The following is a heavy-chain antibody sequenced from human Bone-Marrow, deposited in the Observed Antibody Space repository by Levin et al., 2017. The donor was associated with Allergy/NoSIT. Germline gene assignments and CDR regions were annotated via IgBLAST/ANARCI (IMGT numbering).Heavy chain of an antibody. Sequence: GGSLRLSCAASGFTFSDYYMSWIRQAPGKGLEWISYISPSGSTISYADSVRGRITISRDNAKNSLYLQMNSLRDEDTALYYCAREGAGGYYGSDAFDFWGQGTMVTVSS. V-gene: IGHV3-11*01. CDR2: ISPSGSTI. J-gene: IGHJ3*01. D-gene: IGHD3-22*01. CDR3: AREGAGGYYGSDAFDF. CDR1: GFTFSDYY.